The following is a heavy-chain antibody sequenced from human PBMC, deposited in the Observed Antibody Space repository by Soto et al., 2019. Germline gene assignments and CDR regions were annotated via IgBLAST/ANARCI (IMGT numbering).Heavy chain of an antibody. Sequence: QVQLVQSGAEVKKPGASVKVSCKASGYTFTSYYMHWVRQAPGQGLEWMGIIDPSGGGTSYAQKFLGSIPRTRDTSTRTVYMELSSLRSEDTAVYYCARDRVDCSGGNCWRSVEDTWGQGTLVTVSS. CDR3: ARDRVDCSGGNCWRSVEDT. J-gene: IGHJ5*02. CDR1: GYTFTSYY. CDR2: IDPSGGGT. V-gene: IGHV1-46*01. D-gene: IGHD2-15*01.